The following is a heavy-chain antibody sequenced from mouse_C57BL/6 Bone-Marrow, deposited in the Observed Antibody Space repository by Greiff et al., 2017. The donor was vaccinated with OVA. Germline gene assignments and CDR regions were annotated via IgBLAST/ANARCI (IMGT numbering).Heavy chain of an antibody. J-gene: IGHJ4*01. CDR2: IYPGSGST. CDR1: GYTFTSYW. CDR3: ARKPLRYRSSPMDY. D-gene: IGHD1-1*01. Sequence: VQLQQPGAELVKPGASVKMSCKASGYTFTSYWITWVKQRPGQGLEWIGDIYPGSGSTNYNEKFKSKATLTVDTSSSTAYMQLSSLTSEDSAVYYCARKPLRYRSSPMDYGGQGTSVTVSS. V-gene: IGHV1-55*01.